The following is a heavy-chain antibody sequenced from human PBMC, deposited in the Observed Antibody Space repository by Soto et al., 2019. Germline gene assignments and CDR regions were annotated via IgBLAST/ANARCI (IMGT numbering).Heavy chain of an antibody. CDR1: GFTFNSYG. CDR2: ISYDGSNK. CDR3: AKGSPTVTRTPLDY. V-gene: IGHV3-30*18. Sequence: GGSLRLSCAASGFTFNSYGMHWVRQAPGKGLEWVAVISYDGSNKYYADSVKGRFTISRDNSKNTLYLQMNSLRAEDTAVYYCAKGSPTVTRTPLDYWGQGTLVTVSS. D-gene: IGHD4-17*01. J-gene: IGHJ4*02.